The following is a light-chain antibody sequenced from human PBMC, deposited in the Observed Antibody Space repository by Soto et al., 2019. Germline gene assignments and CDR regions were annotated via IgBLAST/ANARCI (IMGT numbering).Light chain of an antibody. CDR3: QERSKWPMVT. Sequence: EIVLTQSPVTLSLSPGDRATLSCRASQTVSKYLAWYQQKPGQPPRLLVYDTSNRASGIPDRFSGSGSGTDFTLTISSLEPEDFAVYYCQERSKWPMVTFGPGTKVD. CDR1: QTVSKY. J-gene: IGKJ3*01. V-gene: IGKV3-11*01. CDR2: DTS.